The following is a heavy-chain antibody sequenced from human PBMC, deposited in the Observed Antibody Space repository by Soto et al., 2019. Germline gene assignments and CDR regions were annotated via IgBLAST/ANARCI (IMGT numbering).Heavy chain of an antibody. J-gene: IGHJ6*02. CDR2: IVVGSDNR. CDR1: GITFNRSA. CDR3: AAVQESPYSMGM. D-gene: IGHD2-15*01. Sequence: QMQLVQSGPEVKKPGTSVKVSCKASGITFNRSAIQWVRQARGQRLEWVGWIVVGSDNRDYAQKFQERVTITSDMSTSTAYMELSSLRSEDTAVYYCAAVQESPYSMGMWGQGTTVTVSS. V-gene: IGHV1-58*02.